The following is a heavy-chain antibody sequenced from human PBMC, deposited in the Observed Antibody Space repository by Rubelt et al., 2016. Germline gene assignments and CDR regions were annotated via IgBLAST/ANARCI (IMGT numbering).Heavy chain of an antibody. V-gene: IGHV1-18*01. J-gene: IGHJ6*02. Sequence: QVQLVQSGAEVKKPGASVKVSCKASGYTFTTYGITWVRQAPGQGLEWMGWISCYNGDTKYARNLEGRVTVTTDTSTSTAYMELRSLRSDDTAIYYCARQWWEKGRDYYGLDVWGQGTTVTVSS. D-gene: IGHD1-26*01. CDR1: GYTFTTYG. CDR2: ISCYNGDT. CDR3: ARQWWEKGRDYYGLDV.